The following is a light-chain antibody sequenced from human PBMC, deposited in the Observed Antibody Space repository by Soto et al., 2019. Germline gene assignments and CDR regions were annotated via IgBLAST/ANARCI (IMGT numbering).Light chain of an antibody. J-gene: IGKJ1*01. CDR1: QSVSSN. CDR3: QQYKNWPPET. CDR2: GAS. Sequence: EIVMTQSPATLSVSPGERATLSCRASQSVSSNLAWYQQKPCQAHRLIIYGASTRATGIPARFSGSGSGTEFTLTISSLQSEDFAVYYGQQYKNWPPETFGQGTKVDIK. V-gene: IGKV3-15*01.